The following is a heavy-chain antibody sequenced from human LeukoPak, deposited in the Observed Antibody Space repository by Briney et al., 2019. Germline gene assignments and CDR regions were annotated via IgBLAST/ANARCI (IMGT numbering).Heavy chain of an antibody. D-gene: IGHD6-19*01. CDR3: ARAPRGAVAGYYFDY. CDR1: GFTFSSYA. CDR2: ISSNGGST. V-gene: IGHV3-64*01. Sequence: PGGSLRLSCAASGFTFSSYAMHWVRQAPGKGLEYVSAISSNGGSTYYANPVKGRFTISRDNSKNTLYLQMGSLRADDMAVYYCARAPRGAVAGYYFDYWGQGTLVTVSS. J-gene: IGHJ4*02.